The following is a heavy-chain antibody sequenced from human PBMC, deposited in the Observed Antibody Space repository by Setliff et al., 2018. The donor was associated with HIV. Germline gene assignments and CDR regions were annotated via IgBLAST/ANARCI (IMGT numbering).Heavy chain of an antibody. J-gene: IGHJ4*02. D-gene: IGHD6-13*01. Sequence: ETLSLTCAVYGGSFSGHSWTWIRQPPGKGLEWIGEINRSGSANYNRSLKSRVTMSVDTSKRQFSLKLDSVTAADTAIYYCARQSTVAAAGFDFWGQRTLVTVSS. CDR2: INRSGSA. CDR3: ARQSTVAAAGFDF. V-gene: IGHV4-34*01. CDR1: GGSFSGHS.